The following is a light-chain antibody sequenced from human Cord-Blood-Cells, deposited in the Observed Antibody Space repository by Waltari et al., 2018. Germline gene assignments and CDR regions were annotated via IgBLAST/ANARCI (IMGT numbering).Light chain of an antibody. J-gene: IGLJ2*01. CDR1: SSDVGGYNY. Sequence: QSALTQPRSVSGSPGQSVTISCTGTSSDVGGYNYVFWYQQHPGKAPKLMIYDVSKRPSGVPDRFSGSRSGNTAFLAIAGRQAEDEADYYWCSYAGSDTWVFGGGTKLTVL. CDR3: CSYAGSDTWV. V-gene: IGLV2-11*01. CDR2: DVS.